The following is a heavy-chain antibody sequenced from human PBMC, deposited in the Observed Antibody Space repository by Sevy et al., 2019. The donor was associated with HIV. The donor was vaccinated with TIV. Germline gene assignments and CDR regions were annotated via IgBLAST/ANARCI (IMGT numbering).Heavy chain of an antibody. V-gene: IGHV4-59*01. J-gene: IGHJ4*02. CDR2: SFYRGST. D-gene: IGHD1-26*01. Sequence: SETLSLTCTVSGGSISSYYWSWIRQPPGKDWGGMGYSFYRGSTNYNPSLKSRVTISVDTSKNQFSLKLSSVTAADTAVYYCARGRSGSYKGGFDYWGQGTLVTVSS. CDR3: ARGRSGSYKGGFDY. CDR1: GGSISSYY.